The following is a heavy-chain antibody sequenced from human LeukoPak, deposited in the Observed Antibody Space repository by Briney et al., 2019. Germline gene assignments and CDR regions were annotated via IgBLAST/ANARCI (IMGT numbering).Heavy chain of an antibody. D-gene: IGHD4-17*01. Sequence: PGGSLRLSCEASSGFTFGNYDMHWLRQAPGKGLEWLSSIGISGDYSTYYAESVKGRFSISRDNSKNTLYLQMNSPRAEDTAVYYCAKEGADHGDYSNWFDPWGQGTLVTVSS. J-gene: IGHJ5*02. CDR3: AKEGADHGDYSNWFDP. V-gene: IGHV3-23*01. CDR2: IGISGDYST. CDR1: GFTFGNYD.